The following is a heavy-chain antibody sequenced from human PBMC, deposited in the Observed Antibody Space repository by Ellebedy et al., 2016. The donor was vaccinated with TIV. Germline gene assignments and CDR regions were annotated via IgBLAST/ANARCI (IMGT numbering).Heavy chain of an antibody. J-gene: IGHJ4*02. Sequence: GESLKISXAASGFTFSSFWMSWVRQAPGKGLEWVANIKQDGREKYYVDSVKGRFTISRDNAKNSLYLQMNSLTAEDTAVYYCTTDTPDYWGQGTLVTVSS. CDR2: IKQDGREK. V-gene: IGHV3-7*03. CDR1: GFTFSSFW. CDR3: TTDTPDY.